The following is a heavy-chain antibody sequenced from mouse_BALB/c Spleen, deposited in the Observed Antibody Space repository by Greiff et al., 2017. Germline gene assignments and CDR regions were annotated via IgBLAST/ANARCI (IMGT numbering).Heavy chain of an antibody. CDR3: ARTGTMIGPFAY. CDR1: GFTFSSYA. V-gene: IGHV5-9-4*01. D-gene: IGHD2-4*01. Sequence: EVQLVESGGGLVKPGGSLKLSCAASGFTFSSYAMSWVRQSPEKRLEWVAEISSGGSYTYYPDTVTGRFTISRDNAKNTLYLEMSSLRSEDTAMYYCARTGTMIGPFAYWGQGTLVTVSA. CDR2: ISSGGSYT. J-gene: IGHJ3*01.